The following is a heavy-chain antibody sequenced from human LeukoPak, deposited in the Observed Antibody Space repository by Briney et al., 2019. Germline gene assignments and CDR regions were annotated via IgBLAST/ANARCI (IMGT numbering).Heavy chain of an antibody. CDR1: GFTFDDYA. J-gene: IGHJ4*02. CDR2: ISWNSGSI. CDR3: AKGMAYDFWSGFDY. D-gene: IGHD3-3*01. V-gene: IGHV3-9*01. Sequence: GRSLRLSCAASGFTFDDYAMHWVRHAPGKGLEWVSGISWNSGSIGYADSVKGRFTISRDNAKNSLYLQMNSLRAEDTALYYCAKGMAYDFWSGFDYWGQGTLVTVSS.